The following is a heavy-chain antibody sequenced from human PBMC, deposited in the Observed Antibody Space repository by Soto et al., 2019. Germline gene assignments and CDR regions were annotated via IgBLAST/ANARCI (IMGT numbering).Heavy chain of an antibody. Sequence: GGSLRLSCAASGFTFSSYAMSWVRQAPGKGLEWVSVISGSDDSTYYADSVKGRFTISRDNSKNTLYLQMNSLRAEDTAVYYCAKRSSSSTFDYWGQGTLVTSPQ. D-gene: IGHD6-6*01. CDR1: GFTFSSYA. CDR3: AKRSSSSTFDY. V-gene: IGHV3-23*01. CDR2: ISGSDDST. J-gene: IGHJ4*02.